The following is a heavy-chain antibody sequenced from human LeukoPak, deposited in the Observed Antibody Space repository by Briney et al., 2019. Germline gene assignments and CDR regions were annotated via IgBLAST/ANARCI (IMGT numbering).Heavy chain of an antibody. CDR1: GGSISSYY. Sequence: PSETLSLTCTVSGGSISSYYWSWIRQPPGKGLEWIGEINHSGSTNYNPSLKSRVTISVDTSKNQFSLKLSSVTAADTAVYYCASPDSGYSNFDYWGQGTLVTVSS. D-gene: IGHD3-22*01. J-gene: IGHJ4*02. V-gene: IGHV4-34*01. CDR3: ASPDSGYSNFDY. CDR2: INHSGST.